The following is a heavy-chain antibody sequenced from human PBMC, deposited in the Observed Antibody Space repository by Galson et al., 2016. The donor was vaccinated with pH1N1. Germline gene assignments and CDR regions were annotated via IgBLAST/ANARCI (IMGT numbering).Heavy chain of an antibody. J-gene: IGHJ4*02. Sequence: SETLSLTCAVYGGSFSDYYWSWIRQPPGKGLEWIGEINHSGSTNYNPSLKSRVTISVDPSKNQVSLKLSSVTAADTAVYYCARKEMRGSYYFLGDYWGQGTLVTVSS. CDR1: GGSFSDYY. D-gene: IGHD3-10*01. V-gene: IGHV4-34*01. CDR2: INHSGST. CDR3: ARKEMRGSYYFLGDY.